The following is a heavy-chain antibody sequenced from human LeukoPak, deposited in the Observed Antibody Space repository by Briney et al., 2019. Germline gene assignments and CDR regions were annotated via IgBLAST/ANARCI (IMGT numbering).Heavy chain of an antibody. CDR2: ISSSSSYI. Sequence: GGSLRLSCAASGFTFSSYWMSWVRQAPGKGLEWVSSISSSSSYIYYADSVKGRFTISRDNAKNSLYLQMNSLRAEDTAVYYCALDYYDSSGYYLGYFQHWGQGTLVTVSS. V-gene: IGHV3-21*01. J-gene: IGHJ1*01. D-gene: IGHD3-22*01. CDR1: GFTFSSYW. CDR3: ALDYYDSSGYYLGYFQH.